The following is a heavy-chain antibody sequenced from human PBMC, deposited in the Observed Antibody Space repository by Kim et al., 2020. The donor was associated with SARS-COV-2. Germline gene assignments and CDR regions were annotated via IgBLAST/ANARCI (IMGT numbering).Heavy chain of an antibody. CDR3: ARATYYYGSGSSSYDY. V-gene: IGHV4-31*02. Sequence: SLKSRVTISVDTSKNQFSLKLSSVTAADTAVYYWARATYYYGSGSSSYDYWGQGTLVTVSS. D-gene: IGHD3-10*01. J-gene: IGHJ4*02.